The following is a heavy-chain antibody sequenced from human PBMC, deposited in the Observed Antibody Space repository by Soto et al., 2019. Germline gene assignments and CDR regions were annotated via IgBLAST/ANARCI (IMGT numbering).Heavy chain of an antibody. Sequence: QLQLQESGPGLVKPSETLSLTCTVSGGSISSSSYYRGWIRQPPGKGLDWIGCIHYSGSTYYNPSLRSRVTSSVDTSKNQFSLKVSSVTAADTAVYYCARRLFSSTWPSYFDYWGQGTLVTVSS. J-gene: IGHJ4*02. CDR2: IHYSGST. CDR1: GGSISSSSYY. V-gene: IGHV4-39*01. D-gene: IGHD6-13*01. CDR3: ARRLFSSTWPSYFDY.